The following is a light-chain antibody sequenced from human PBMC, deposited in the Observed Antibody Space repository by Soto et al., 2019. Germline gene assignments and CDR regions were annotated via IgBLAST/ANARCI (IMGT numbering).Light chain of an antibody. CDR3: CSYAGSYTFV. CDR1: SSDIGGYNY. CDR2: VVT. Sequence: QSALTQPRSVSGSPGQSVTISCTGTSSDIGGYNYVSWYQQHPGKAPNLMIYVVTKRPSGVPDRFSGSKSGNTASLTISGLQTEDEADYYCCSYAGSYTFVFGTGTKLTV. V-gene: IGLV2-11*01. J-gene: IGLJ1*01.